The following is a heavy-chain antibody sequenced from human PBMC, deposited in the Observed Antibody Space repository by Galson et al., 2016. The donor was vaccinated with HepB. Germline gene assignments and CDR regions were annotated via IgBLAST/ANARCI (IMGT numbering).Heavy chain of an antibody. CDR3: ATSNYCSKRCAAFDP. V-gene: IGHV3-11*04. D-gene: IGHD2-2*01. CDR1: GFTFSDYY. Sequence: SLRLSCAASGFTFSDYYMSWIRQAPGKGLEWVSYISSSGTTIYYADSVKGRFTISRDNAKSSLYLQLSSLRAEDTAVYYCATSNYCSKRCAAFDPWGQGTLVTVSS. CDR2: ISSSGTTI. J-gene: IGHJ5*02.